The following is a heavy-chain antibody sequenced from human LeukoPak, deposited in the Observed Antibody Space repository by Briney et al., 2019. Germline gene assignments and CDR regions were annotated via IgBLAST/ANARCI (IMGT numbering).Heavy chain of an antibody. CDR2: ISYDGSNK. CDR3: AKQVGERWELLGLDY. J-gene: IGHJ4*02. Sequence: PGGSLRLSCAASGFTFSSYGMHWVRQAPGKGLEWVAVISYDGSNKYYADSVKGRFTISRDNSKNTLYLQMNSLRAEDTAVYYCAKQVGERWELLGLDYWGQGTLVTVSS. V-gene: IGHV3-30*18. CDR1: GFTFSSYG. D-gene: IGHD1-26*01.